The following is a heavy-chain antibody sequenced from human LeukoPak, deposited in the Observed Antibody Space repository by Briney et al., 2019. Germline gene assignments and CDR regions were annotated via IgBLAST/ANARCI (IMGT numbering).Heavy chain of an antibody. CDR2: INPSGGST. Sequence: ASVKVSCKASGYTFTSYYMRWVRQAPGQGLEWMGLINPSGGSTSYAQKFQGRVTMTRDTSTSTVYMELSSLRSEDTAVYYCARPQNYYDILTGYFHDAFDIWGQGTMVTVSS. V-gene: IGHV1-46*01. J-gene: IGHJ3*02. CDR1: GYTFTSYY. D-gene: IGHD3-9*01. CDR3: ARPQNYYDILTGYFHDAFDI.